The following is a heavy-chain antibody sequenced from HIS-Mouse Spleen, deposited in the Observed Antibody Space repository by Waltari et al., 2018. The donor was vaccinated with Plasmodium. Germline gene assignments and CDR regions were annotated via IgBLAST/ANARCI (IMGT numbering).Heavy chain of an antibody. V-gene: IGHV3-48*01. CDR2: ISSSMSTR. CDR1: GFPFSSYS. CDR3: ARADGSYWYFDL. J-gene: IGHJ2*01. D-gene: IGHD1-26*01. Sequence: EVQLVESGGGLVQPGGSLRLSCAASGFPFSSYSMNWVRQAPGKGVEWVSYISSSMSTRYYAASVKGRFTISRDNAKNSLYLQMNSLRAEDTAVYYCARADGSYWYFDLWGRGTLVTVSS.